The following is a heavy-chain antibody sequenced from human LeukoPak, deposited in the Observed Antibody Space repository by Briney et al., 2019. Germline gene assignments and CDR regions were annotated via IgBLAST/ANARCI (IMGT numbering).Heavy chain of an antibody. D-gene: IGHD3-3*01. Sequence: SVKVSCKASGGTFSSYTISWVRQAPGQGLEWMGRIIPILGIANYAQKFQGRVTITADKSTSTAYMELSSLRSEDTAVYYCARGYDFWSGQEDYGMDVWGQGTTVTVSS. CDR2: IIPILGIA. CDR3: ARGYDFWSGQEDYGMDV. J-gene: IGHJ6*02. CDR1: GGTFSSYT. V-gene: IGHV1-69*02.